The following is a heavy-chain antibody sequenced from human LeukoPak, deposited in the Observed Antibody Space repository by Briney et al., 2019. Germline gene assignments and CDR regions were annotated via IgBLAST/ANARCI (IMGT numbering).Heavy chain of an antibody. CDR3: ARRATKAVIAAAGFQH. J-gene: IGHJ1*01. CDR1: AGSFSGYY. D-gene: IGHD6-13*01. Sequence: SQTLSLACAVYAGSFSGYYSSWIRQPPGKVLEWIGEINQSGSTNYQPSLKSRDTISVDTSKNQLSLKLGSETAADTAVYYCARRATKAVIAAAGFQHWGQGTLVTVSS. V-gene: IGHV4-34*01. CDR2: INQSGST.